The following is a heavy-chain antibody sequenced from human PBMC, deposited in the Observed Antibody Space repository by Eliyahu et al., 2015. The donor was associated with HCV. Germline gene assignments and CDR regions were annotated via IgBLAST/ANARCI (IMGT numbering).Heavy chain of an antibody. CDR3: ARVIVRGVTPYYYGMDV. CDR2: IYYSGST. D-gene: IGHD3-10*01. CDR1: GGSISSYY. Sequence: QVQLQESGPGLVKPSETLSLTCTVSGGSISSYYWSWIRQPPGKGLEWIGYIYYSGSTNYNPSLKSRVTISVDTSKNQFSLKLSSVTAADTAVYYCARVIVRGVTPYYYGMDVWGQGTTVTVSS. V-gene: IGHV4-59*01. J-gene: IGHJ6*02.